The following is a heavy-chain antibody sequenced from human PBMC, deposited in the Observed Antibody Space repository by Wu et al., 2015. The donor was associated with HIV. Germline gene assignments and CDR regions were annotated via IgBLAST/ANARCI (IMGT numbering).Heavy chain of an antibody. CDR3: ALRGGXGCSSTQVRTYYYYYMDV. J-gene: IGHJ6*03. V-gene: IGHV1-69*12. D-gene: IGHD2-2*01. CDR1: GGTFNSYV. CDR2: IIPIFGTA. Sequence: QVQLVQSGAEVKKPGSSMKVSCKASGGTFNSYVISWVRQAPGQGLEWMGGIIPIFGTANFAQKFQGRLTIAADESTSTVYMELSSLRSEDTAVYYCALRGGXGCSSTQVRTYYYYYMDVWAKGQVTVSS.